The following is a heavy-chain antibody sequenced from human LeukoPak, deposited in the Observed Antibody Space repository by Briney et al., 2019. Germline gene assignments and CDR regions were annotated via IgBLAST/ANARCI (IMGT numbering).Heavy chain of an antibody. CDR1: GYTFTSYD. J-gene: IGHJ5*02. D-gene: IGHD6-13*01. V-gene: IGHV1-8*01. CDR3: ARDGAAGTSAFDP. CDR2: MNPNSGNT. Sequence: ASVQVSCKTSGYTFTSYDINWVRQATGQGLEWLGWMNPNSGNTGYALKFQGRVTMTRNTSISTVYMELTSLTSEDTAVYYCARDGAAGTSAFDPWGQGTLVTVSS.